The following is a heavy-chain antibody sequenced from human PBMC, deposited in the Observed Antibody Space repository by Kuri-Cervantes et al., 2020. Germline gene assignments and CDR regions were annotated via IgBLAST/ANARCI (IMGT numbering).Heavy chain of an antibody. Sequence: GESLKISCAASGFTFDDYGMSWVRQAPGKGLEWVSCINWNGGSTGYADSVKGRFTISRDNAKNPLYLQINSLRDEDTALYYCAKDGSGSYYNVEGYYYMDVWGKGTTVTVSS. CDR1: GFTFDDYG. J-gene: IGHJ6*03. V-gene: IGHV3-20*04. D-gene: IGHD3-10*01. CDR3: AKDGSGSYYNVEGYYYMDV. CDR2: INWNGGST.